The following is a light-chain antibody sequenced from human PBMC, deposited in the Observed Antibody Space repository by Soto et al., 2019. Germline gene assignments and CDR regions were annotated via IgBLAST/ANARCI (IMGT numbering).Light chain of an antibody. CDR2: AAS. J-gene: IGKJ5*01. CDR3: QQSYSTLIT. CDR1: QSISSY. Sequence: DVQMTQSPSSLSASVVDRVTITCRASQSISSYLNWYQQKPGKATKLLIYAASSLQSGVPSRFSGSGSGTDFTLTISSLQPEDFATYYCQQSYSTLITFGQGTRREIK. V-gene: IGKV1-39*01.